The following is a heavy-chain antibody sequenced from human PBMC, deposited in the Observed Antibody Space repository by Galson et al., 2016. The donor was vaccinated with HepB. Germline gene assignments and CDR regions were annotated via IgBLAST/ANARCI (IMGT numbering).Heavy chain of an antibody. V-gene: IGHV3-33*08. J-gene: IGHJ5*02. CDR2: IWNDGSNK. CDR3: ARDGDHGIGGYSSSP. CDR1: GFSVTTTY. Sequence: SLRLSCAASGFSVTTTYMHWVRQAPGKGLEWVALIWNDGSNKFYADAVKGRFTISRDDSKNTLYLQMNSLRAEDTAVYYCARDGDHGIGGYSSSPWGQGTPVTVSS. D-gene: IGHD6-25*01.